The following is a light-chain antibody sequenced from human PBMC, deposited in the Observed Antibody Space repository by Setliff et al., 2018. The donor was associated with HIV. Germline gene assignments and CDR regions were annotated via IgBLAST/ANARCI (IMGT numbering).Light chain of an antibody. CDR2: GAS. Sequence: DIVMTQSPDSLAVSLGERATINCKSSQSVLYSSNNKNYLAWYQQKAGQPPKLLIYGASTRESGVPDRFSGSGSGTDFTLTISSLQAEDVAVYYCQQYYSTPRTFGQGTKVDIK. V-gene: IGKV4-1*01. CDR3: QQYYSTPRT. J-gene: IGKJ1*01. CDR1: QSVLYSSNNKNY.